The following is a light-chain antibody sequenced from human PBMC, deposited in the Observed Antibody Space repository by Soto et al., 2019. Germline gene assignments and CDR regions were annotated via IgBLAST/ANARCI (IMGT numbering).Light chain of an antibody. J-gene: IGKJ4*01. Sequence: IQMTQSPSCVSPSXGDSITITXXANQSVGNWLAWYQQKPGTAPKLLIYGASTLQTGVPSRFSGSRSGTDFALTVTGLQPEDFATYYCQQANSFPLTFGGGTKVDIK. CDR2: GAS. V-gene: IGKV1-12*01. CDR1: QSVGNW. CDR3: QQANSFPLT.